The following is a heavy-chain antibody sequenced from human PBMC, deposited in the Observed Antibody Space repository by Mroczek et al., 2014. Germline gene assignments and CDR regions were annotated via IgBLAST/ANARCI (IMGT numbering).Heavy chain of an antibody. D-gene: IGHD2-2*01. CDR3: ASTGWDIVVVPAAILAEGGSYYYMDV. V-gene: IGHV1-8*01. CDR2: MNPNSGNT. Sequence: GKKPGASVKVSCKASGYTFTSYDINWVRQATGQGLEWMGWMNPNSGNTGYAQKFQGRVTMTRNTSISTAYMELSSLRSEDTAVYYCASTGWDIVVVPAAILAEGGSYYYMDVWGKGATVTVSS. J-gene: IGHJ6*03. CDR1: GYTFTSYD.